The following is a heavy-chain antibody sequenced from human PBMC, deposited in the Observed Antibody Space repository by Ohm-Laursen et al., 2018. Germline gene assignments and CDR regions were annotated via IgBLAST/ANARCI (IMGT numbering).Heavy chain of an antibody. CDR3: AKDYSASWGGFDY. J-gene: IGHJ4*02. D-gene: IGHD6-6*01. CDR1: GFTFGDFA. Sequence: SLRLSCSASGFTFGDFAMHWVRQAPGKGLEWVSGIGWNSGTRNYADSVKGRFTISRDNAENSLYLQMDSLRAEDTAFYYCAKDYSASWGGFDYWGPGILVTVSS. V-gene: IGHV3-9*01. CDR2: IGWNSGTR.